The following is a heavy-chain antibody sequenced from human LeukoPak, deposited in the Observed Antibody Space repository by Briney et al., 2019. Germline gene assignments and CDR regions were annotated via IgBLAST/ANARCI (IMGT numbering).Heavy chain of an antibody. J-gene: IGHJ4*02. CDR2: INPNSGGT. CDR3: SREDY. CDR1: GYTFTGCC. V-gene: IGHV1-2*02. Sequence: ASVKLSLKSSGYTFTGCCLHWVRQPPGQGLGWEGWINPNSGGTHHAQKFQGRVNMTSDTSITTVYMEVSRLRSDDTAVYYCSREDYWGQGTLVTVSS.